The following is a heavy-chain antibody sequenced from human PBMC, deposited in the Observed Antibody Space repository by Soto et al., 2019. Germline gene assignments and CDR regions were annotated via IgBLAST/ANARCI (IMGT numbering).Heavy chain of an antibody. CDR2: VHYSGST. Sequence: QVQLQESGPGLVKPSETLSLTCTVSGGSISNFYWTWIRQPPGKVLEWIGNVHYSGSTNYNPSVKGRFSHSVDTATNQLSLNLCSVTAADTAVYYCARHKDAGSDRGGMDVWGQGTTVTVSS. D-gene: IGHD6-25*01. CDR3: ARHKDAGSDRGGMDV. CDR1: GGSISNFY. J-gene: IGHJ6*02. V-gene: IGHV4-59*08.